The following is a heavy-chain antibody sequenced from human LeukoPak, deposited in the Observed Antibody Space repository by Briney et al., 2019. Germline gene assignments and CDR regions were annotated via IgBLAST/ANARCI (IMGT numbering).Heavy chain of an antibody. CDR2: ISSSSYI. D-gene: IGHD3-22*01. Sequence: GGSLRLSCAASGFTFSSYSMNWVRQAPGKGLEWVSSISSSSYIYYADSVKGRFTISRDNAKSSLYLQMNSLRAEDTAVYYCARESLGSSGYYRDYWGQGPWSPSPQ. V-gene: IGHV3-21*01. J-gene: IGHJ4*02. CDR3: ARESLGSSGYYRDY. CDR1: GFTFSSYS.